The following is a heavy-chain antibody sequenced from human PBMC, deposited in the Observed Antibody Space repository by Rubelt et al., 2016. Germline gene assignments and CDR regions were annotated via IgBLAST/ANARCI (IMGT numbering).Heavy chain of an antibody. Sequence: QLQLQESGPGLVKPSETLSLTCTVSGGSISSSSYYWGWIRQPPGKGLEWIGSIYYSGSTYYNPSLKGRVPISVDTSKNQFSLKLSSVTAADTAVYYCARSPVVTAIPGDFDYWGQGTLVTVSS. CDR3: ARSPVVTAIPGDFDY. V-gene: IGHV4-39*01. D-gene: IGHD2-21*02. J-gene: IGHJ4*02. CDR2: IYYSGST. CDR1: GGSISSSSYY.